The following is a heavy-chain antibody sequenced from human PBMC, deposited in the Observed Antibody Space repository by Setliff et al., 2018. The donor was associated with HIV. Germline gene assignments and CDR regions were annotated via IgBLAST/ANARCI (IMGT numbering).Heavy chain of an antibody. CDR1: GVTFSSAW. J-gene: IGHJ3*01. D-gene: IGHD6-6*01. Sequence: GGSLRLSCAASGVTFSSAWMGWVRQAPAKGLEWISSISSSGRTIKYADSVKGRCTISRDNAKRSLYLQMNSLRVEDTSVYYCARDIPPEYPGFDLWGQGTVVTVSS. CDR2: ISSSGRTI. V-gene: IGHV3-48*04. CDR3: ARDIPPEYPGFDL.